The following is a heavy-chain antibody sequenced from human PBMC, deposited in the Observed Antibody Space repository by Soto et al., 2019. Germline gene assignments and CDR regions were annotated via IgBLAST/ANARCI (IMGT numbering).Heavy chain of an antibody. J-gene: IGHJ6*02. D-gene: IGHD2-8*01. V-gene: IGHV1-18*04. CDR2: ISAYNGNT. Sequence: ASVKVSCKASGYTFTSYGISWVRQAPGQGXEWMGWISAYNGNTNYAQKLQGRVTMTTDTSTSTAYMELRSLRSDDTAVYYCARDRGTKHTLGSYYYYAMDVWGPGTTVTVSS. CDR3: ARDRGTKHTLGSYYYYAMDV. CDR1: GYTFTSYG.